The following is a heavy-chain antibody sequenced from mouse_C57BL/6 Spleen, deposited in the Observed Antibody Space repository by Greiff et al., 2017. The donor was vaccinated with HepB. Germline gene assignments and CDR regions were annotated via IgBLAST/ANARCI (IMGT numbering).Heavy chain of an antibody. V-gene: IGHV1-15*01. CDR1: GYTFTDYE. J-gene: IGHJ2*01. Sequence: QVQLKQSGAELVRPGASVTLSCKASGYTFTDYEMHWVKQTPVHGLEWIGAIDPETGGTAYNQKFKGKAILTADKSSSTAYMELRSLTSEDSAVYYCTRSGHYGNLFDYWGQGTTLTVSS. CDR2: IDPETGGT. CDR3: TRSGHYGNLFDY. D-gene: IGHD2-1*01.